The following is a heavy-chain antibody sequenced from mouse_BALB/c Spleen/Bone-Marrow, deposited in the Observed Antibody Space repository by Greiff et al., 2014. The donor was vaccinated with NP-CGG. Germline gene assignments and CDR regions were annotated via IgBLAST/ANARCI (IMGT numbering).Heavy chain of an antibody. Sequence: QVQLQQSGPELVKPGASVKMSCKASGYTFTDHVITRVKRRTGQGLEWIGEIDPGRGSSFYNEKFKAKATLTADKSANTAYMQLSSLTSEDSAVYFCARDGNYAAMDYWGQGTSVTVSS. D-gene: IGHD2-1*01. CDR2: IDPGRGSS. CDR1: GYTFTDHV. V-gene: IGHV1-77*01. CDR3: ARDGNYAAMDY. J-gene: IGHJ4*01.